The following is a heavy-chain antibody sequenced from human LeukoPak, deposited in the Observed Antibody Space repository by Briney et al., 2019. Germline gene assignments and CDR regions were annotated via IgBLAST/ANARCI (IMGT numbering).Heavy chain of an antibody. CDR1: GFTFSSYA. Sequence: PGGSLRLSCAASGFTFSSYAVSWVRQAPGKGLEWVSAISGSGGSTYYADSVKGRFTISRDNSKNTLYLQMNSLRAEDTAVYYCAKDLSKQQLGNAAFDIWGQGKMVTVSS. CDR3: AKDLSKQQLGNAAFDI. V-gene: IGHV3-23*01. CDR2: ISGSGGST. D-gene: IGHD6-13*01. J-gene: IGHJ3*02.